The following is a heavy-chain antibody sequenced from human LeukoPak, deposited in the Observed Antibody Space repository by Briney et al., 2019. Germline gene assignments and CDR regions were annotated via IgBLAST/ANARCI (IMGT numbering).Heavy chain of an antibody. J-gene: IGHJ6*02. Sequence: ASVTVSCTASGYTFTSYGISWVRQAPGQGLEWMGWISAYNGNTNYAQKLQGRVTMTTDTSTSTAYMELRSLRSDDTAVYYCARLTTSTFYYYYGMDVWGQGTTVTVSS. CDR1: GYTFTSYG. V-gene: IGHV1-18*01. D-gene: IGHD2/OR15-2a*01. CDR2: ISAYNGNT. CDR3: ARLTTSTFYYYYGMDV.